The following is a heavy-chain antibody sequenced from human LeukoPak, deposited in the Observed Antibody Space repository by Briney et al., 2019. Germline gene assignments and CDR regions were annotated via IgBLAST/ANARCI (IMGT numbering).Heavy chain of an antibody. J-gene: IGHJ4*02. V-gene: IGHV1-8*01. CDR1: GYTLTTYD. D-gene: IGHD5-24*01. CDR2: MNPNSDQR. Sequence: ASVKVSCKASGYTLTTYDMNGVRQAPRQGLGWVGWMNPNSDQRAFAQKFQGRITMTRDTSISTSYMELSSVTSEDTAVYYCARGLGPRTNYYYLDYWGQGTLLIVSS. CDR3: ARGLGPRTNYYYLDY.